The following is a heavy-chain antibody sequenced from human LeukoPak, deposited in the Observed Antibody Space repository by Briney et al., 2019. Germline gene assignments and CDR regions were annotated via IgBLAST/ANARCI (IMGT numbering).Heavy chain of an antibody. CDR2: IKQDGSEK. Sequence: PGGSLRLSCAASGFTFSGYWMNWVRQAPGKGLEWVANIKQDGSEKYHVDSVKGRFTISRDNAKNSLYLQMNSLRAEDTAVYYCARDLTRYPVAVEDYWGQGTLATVSA. D-gene: IGHD6-19*01. CDR1: GFTFSGYW. V-gene: IGHV3-7*05. CDR3: ARDLTRYPVAVEDY. J-gene: IGHJ4*02.